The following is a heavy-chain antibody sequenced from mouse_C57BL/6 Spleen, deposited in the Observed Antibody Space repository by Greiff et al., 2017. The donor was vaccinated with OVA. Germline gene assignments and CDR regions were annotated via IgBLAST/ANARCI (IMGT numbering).Heavy chain of an antibody. CDR3: ARSITDSYFDY. D-gene: IGHD2-4*01. J-gene: IGHJ2*01. CDR2: IDPSDSYT. Sequence: VQLQESGAELVMPGASVKLSCKASGYTFTSYWMHWVKQRPGQGLEWIGEIDPSDSYTNYNQKFKGKSTLTVDKSSSTAYMQLSSLTSEDSAVYYCARSITDSYFDYWGQGTTLTVSS. V-gene: IGHV1-69*01. CDR1: GYTFTSYW.